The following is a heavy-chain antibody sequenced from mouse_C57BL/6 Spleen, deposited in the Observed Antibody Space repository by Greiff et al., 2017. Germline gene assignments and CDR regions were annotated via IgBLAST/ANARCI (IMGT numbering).Heavy chain of an antibody. CDR1: GFTFSDFY. Sequence: EVQLVESGGGLVQSGRSLRLSCATSGFTFSDFYMEWVRQAPGKGLEWIAASRNKANDYTTEYSASVKGRFIVSRDTSQSILYLQMNALRAEDTAIYYCARDANYGNYVWYFDVWGTGTTVTVSS. CDR3: ARDANYGNYVWYFDV. V-gene: IGHV7-1*01. D-gene: IGHD2-1*01. CDR2: SRNKANDYTT. J-gene: IGHJ1*03.